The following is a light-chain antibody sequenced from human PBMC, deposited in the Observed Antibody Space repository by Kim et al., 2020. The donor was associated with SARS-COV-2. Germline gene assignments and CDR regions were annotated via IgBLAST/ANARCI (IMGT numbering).Light chain of an antibody. CDR3: QYYGSSPPIT. CDR1: QSISNNF. CDR2: DAS. J-gene: IGKJ5*01. Sequence: PGDGATLSCGARQSISNNFLAWYRQRPGLAPRLLIYDASTRATGIPDRFSGSGSGADFTLTISGLEPEDSAVYYCQYYGSSPPITFGQGTRLEIK. V-gene: IGKV3D-20*01.